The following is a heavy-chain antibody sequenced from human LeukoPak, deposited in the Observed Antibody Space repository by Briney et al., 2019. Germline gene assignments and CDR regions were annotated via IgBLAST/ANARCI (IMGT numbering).Heavy chain of an antibody. CDR3: ARTPSGGYFDY. CDR2: INHSGST. D-gene: IGHD6-25*01. J-gene: IGHJ4*02. V-gene: IGHV4-34*01. Sequence: SETLSLTCAVYGGSFSGYYWSWIRQPPGKGLEWIGEINHSGSTNYNPSLKSRVTISVDTSKNQFSLKLSSVTAADTAVYYCARTPSGGYFDYWGQGTLVTVSS. CDR1: GGSFSGYY.